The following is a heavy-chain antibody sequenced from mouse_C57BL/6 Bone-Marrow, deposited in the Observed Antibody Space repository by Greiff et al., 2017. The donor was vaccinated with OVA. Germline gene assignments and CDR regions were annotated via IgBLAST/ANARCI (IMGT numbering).Heavy chain of an antibody. CDR2: IYPGSGST. Sequence: QVQLQQPGAELVKPGASVKMSCKASGYTFTSYWITWVKQRPGQGLEWIGEIYPGSGSTNYNEKFKSKATLTVDTSSSTAYMQLSSRTSEDSAVYYGARTGYGSSWFAYWGQGTLVTVSA. D-gene: IGHD1-1*01. J-gene: IGHJ3*01. V-gene: IGHV1-55*01. CDR3: ARTGYGSSWFAY. CDR1: GYTFTSYW.